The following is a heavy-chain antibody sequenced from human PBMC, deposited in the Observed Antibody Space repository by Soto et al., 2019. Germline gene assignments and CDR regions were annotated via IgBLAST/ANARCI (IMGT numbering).Heavy chain of an antibody. CDR3: GRPPRDSPYYFDS. V-gene: IGHV3-33*01. CDR1: GFTFSSYG. CDR2: IWYDGSNK. Sequence: SCAASGFTFSSYGMHWVRQAPGKGLEWVAVIWYDGSNKYYADSVKGRFTISRDNSKKTLYLQMNSLRAEDKTVDYCGRPPRDSPYYFDSGGHGTLV. J-gene: IGHJ4*01.